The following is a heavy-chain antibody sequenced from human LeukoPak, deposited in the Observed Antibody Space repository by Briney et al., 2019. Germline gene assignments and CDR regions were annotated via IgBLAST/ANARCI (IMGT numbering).Heavy chain of an antibody. CDR1: GYTFTGYY. D-gene: IGHD2-2*01. CDR2: INPNSGGT. CDR3: ARGVPSYQLPQGGGNDY. J-gene: IGHJ4*02. Sequence: GASVKVSCKASGYTFTGYYMHWVRQAPGQGLEWMGWINPNSGGTNYAQKFQGRVTMTTDTSTSTAYMELRSLRSDDTAVYYCARGVPSYQLPQGGGNDYWGQGTLVTVSS. V-gene: IGHV1-2*02.